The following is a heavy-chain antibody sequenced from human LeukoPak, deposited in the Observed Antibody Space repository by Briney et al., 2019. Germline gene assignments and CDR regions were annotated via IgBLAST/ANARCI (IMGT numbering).Heavy chain of an antibody. D-gene: IGHD1-14*01. CDR3: ATGAFDY. CDR2: SKNRANSYTT. CDR1: GFTFSDRF. V-gene: IGHV3-72*01. Sequence: GGSLRLSCAASGFTFSDRFMDWVRQAPGEGLEWVGRSKNRANSYTTEYAASVKGRFTISRDDSKNSLYLQMNSLRAEDTAVYYCATGAFDYWGQGTLVTVSS. J-gene: IGHJ4*02.